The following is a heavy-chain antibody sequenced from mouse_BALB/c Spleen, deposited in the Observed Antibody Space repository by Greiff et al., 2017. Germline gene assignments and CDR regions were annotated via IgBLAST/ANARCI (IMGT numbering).Heavy chain of an antibody. CDR1: GFTFSSYA. Sequence: EVNVVESGGGLVKPGGSLKLSCAASGFTFSSYAMSWVRQTPEKRLEWVASISSGGSTYYPDSVKGRFTISRDNARNILYLQMSSLRSEDTAMYYCAREDYAGFAYWGQGTLVTVSA. V-gene: IGHV5-6-5*01. D-gene: IGHD1-1*02. J-gene: IGHJ3*01. CDR3: AREDYAGFAY. CDR2: ISSGGST.